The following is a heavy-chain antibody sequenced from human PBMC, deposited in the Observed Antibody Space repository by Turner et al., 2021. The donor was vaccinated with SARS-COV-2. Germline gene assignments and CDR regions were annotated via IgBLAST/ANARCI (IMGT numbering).Heavy chain of an antibody. D-gene: IGHD2-2*01. J-gene: IGHJ2*01. CDR2: MNPDSGNT. CDR3: CGYCSSTSCSPYWYFYL. V-gene: IGHV1-8*03. CDR1: GYTFTSYD. Sequence: QVQLVQSGAEVKKPGASVQVSCQASGYTFTSYDINWVRQATGQGLEWMGWMNPDSGNTAYAQKFQGRVTITRNTSISTAYMELSSLRSEDTAVYARCGYCSSTSCSPYWYFYLWGRGTLVTVSS.